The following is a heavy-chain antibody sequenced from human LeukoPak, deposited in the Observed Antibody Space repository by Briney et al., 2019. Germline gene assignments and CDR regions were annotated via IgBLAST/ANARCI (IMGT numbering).Heavy chain of an antibody. Sequence: GGSLRLSCKFTFIFSSYSMSWVRQAPGKGLEWVSAISGDGVNEYYADSVKGRFTTSRDNSKNTLYLQMNSLRDEDTAVYYCARGSTTGGTEYFQHWGQGTPVIVS. J-gene: IGHJ1*01. V-gene: IGHV3-23*01. CDR3: ARGSTTGGTEYFQH. CDR1: FIFSSYS. D-gene: IGHD3-16*01. CDR2: ISGDGVNE.